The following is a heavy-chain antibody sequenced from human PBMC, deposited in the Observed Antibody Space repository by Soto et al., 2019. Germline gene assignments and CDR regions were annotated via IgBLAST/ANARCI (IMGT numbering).Heavy chain of an antibody. CDR1: GGSISSYY. CDR3: ARHYSSSSKIHLDY. D-gene: IGHD6-6*01. CDR2: IYYSGST. V-gene: IGHV4-59*08. J-gene: IGHJ4*02. Sequence: ASETLSLTCTVSGGSISSYYWSWIRQPPGKGLEWIGYIYYSGSTNYNPSLKSRVTISVDTSKNQFSLKLSSVTAADTAVYYCARHYSSSSKIHLDYWGQGALVTVSS.